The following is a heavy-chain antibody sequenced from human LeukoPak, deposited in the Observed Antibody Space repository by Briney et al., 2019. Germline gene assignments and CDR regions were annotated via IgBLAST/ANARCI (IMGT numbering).Heavy chain of an antibody. CDR3: AKGAGGSYGLYYFDY. J-gene: IGHJ4*02. D-gene: IGHD4-17*01. CDR2: ISYNGGRK. V-gene: IGHV3-30*18. CDR1: GFTFSSYS. Sequence: GGSLRLSCAASGFTFSSYSMNWVRQAPGKGLEWVALISYNGGRKDYADSVKGRFTISRDNSKNTVYLQMNTLRAEDTAVYYCAKGAGGSYGLYYFDYWGQGTLVIVSS.